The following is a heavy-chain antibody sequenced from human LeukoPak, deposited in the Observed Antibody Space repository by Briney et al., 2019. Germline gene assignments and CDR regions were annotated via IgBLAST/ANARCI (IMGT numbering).Heavy chain of an antibody. J-gene: IGHJ5*02. CDR3: ARGLFKKVDWYSSGYYVWFDP. CDR1: GGSFSGYY. D-gene: IGHD6-19*01. V-gene: IGHV4-34*01. Sequence: KPSETLSFTCAVYGGSFSGYYWSWIRKPPGKGLEWIREINHSESTNYNPFLKSRVTISVDTSKNQVSLKLSSVTAADTAVYYCARGLFKKVDWYSSGYYVWFDPWGQGTLVTVSS. CDR2: INHSEST.